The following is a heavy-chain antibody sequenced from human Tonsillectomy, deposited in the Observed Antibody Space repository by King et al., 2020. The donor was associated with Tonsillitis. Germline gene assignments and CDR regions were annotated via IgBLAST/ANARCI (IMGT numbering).Heavy chain of an antibody. Sequence: VQLVESGGGLVQPGGSLRLSCAASGFTFSNYAMTWVRQAPGKGLEWVSGVSGSGSSTYYADSVKGRFTISRDNSKNTLYLLMNSLRAEDTAVYYCAKGENLFSTSRRTRFHYFDYWGQGTLVTVSS. CDR3: AKGENLFSTSRRTRFHYFDY. D-gene: IGHD6-6*01. CDR2: VSGSGSST. V-gene: IGHV3-23*04. J-gene: IGHJ4*02. CDR1: GFTFSNYA.